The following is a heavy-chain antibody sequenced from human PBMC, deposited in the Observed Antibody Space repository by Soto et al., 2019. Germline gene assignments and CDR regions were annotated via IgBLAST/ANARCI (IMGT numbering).Heavy chain of an antibody. CDR2: IYYSGST. Sequence: SETLPLTCTVSGGSISSGDYYWSWIRQPPGKGLEWIGYIYYSGSTYYNPSLKSRVTISVDTSKNQFSLKLSSVTAADTAVYYCARAMVRGVIRYYYYGMDVWGQGTTVTVSS. D-gene: IGHD3-10*01. CDR1: GGSISSGDYY. CDR3: ARAMVRGVIRYYYYGMDV. J-gene: IGHJ6*02. V-gene: IGHV4-30-4*01.